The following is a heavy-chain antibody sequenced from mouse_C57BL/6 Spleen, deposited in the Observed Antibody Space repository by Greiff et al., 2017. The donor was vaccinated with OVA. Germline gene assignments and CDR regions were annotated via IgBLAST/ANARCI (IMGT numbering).Heavy chain of an antibody. V-gene: IGHV5-6*01. Sequence: EVMLVESGGDLVKPGGSLKLSCAASGFTFSSYGMSWVRQTPDKRLEWVATISSGGSYTYYPDSVKGRFTISRDNAKNTLYLQMSSLKSEDTAMYYCARHEATGYFDYWGKGTTLTVSS. D-gene: IGHD6-1*01. CDR1: GFTFSSYG. CDR2: ISSGGSYT. CDR3: ARHEATGYFDY. J-gene: IGHJ2*01.